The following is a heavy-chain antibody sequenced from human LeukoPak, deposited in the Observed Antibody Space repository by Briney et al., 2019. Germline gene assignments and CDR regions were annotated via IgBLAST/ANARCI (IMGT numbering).Heavy chain of an antibody. D-gene: IGHD4-17*01. V-gene: IGHV3-30*04. CDR1: GFTFSSYA. Sequence: PGRSLRLSCAASGFTFSSYAMHWVRQAPGKGLEWVAVISYDGSNKYYADSVKGRFTISRDNSKNTLYLQMNSLRAEDTAVYYCARERISLRNWFDPWGQGTLVTVSS. J-gene: IGHJ5*02. CDR3: ARERISLRNWFDP. CDR2: ISYDGSNK.